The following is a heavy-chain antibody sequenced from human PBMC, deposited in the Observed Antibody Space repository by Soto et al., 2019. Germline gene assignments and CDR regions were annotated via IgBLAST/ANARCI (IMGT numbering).Heavy chain of an antibody. Sequence: GGSLRLSCAASGFTFSSYWMSWVRQAPGKGLEWVANIKQDGSEKYYVDSVKGRFTISRDNAKNSLYLQMNSLRAEDTAVYYCARDENYAVSGYYYMDVWGKGTTVTVSS. CDR2: IKQDGSEK. J-gene: IGHJ6*03. V-gene: IGHV3-7*01. D-gene: IGHD1-7*01. CDR1: GFTFSSYW. CDR3: ARDENYAVSGYYYMDV.